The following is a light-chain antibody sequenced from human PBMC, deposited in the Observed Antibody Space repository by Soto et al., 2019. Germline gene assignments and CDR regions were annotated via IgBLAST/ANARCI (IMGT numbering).Light chain of an antibody. CDR1: QSVSSSY. J-gene: IGKJ5*01. V-gene: IGKV3-20*01. CDR2: GAS. CDR3: QQYGSSGWT. Sequence: VMTQSPATLSVSPGERATLSCMASQSVSSSYLAWYQQKPGQAPRLLIYGASSRATGIPDRYSGSGSGTDFTLTISRLEPEDFAVYYCQQYGSSGWTFGQGTRLEIK.